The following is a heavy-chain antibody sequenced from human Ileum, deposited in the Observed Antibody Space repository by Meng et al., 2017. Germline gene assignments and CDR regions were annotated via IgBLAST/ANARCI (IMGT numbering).Heavy chain of an antibody. V-gene: IGHV4-30-4*01. CDR1: GGSISSGDCY. Sequence: VQLQESGPGLVKSSQTLSLTCPVSGGSISSGDCYWRWIRQPPGKGLEWIGYIFDTGPPSYSPPLRSRLSISMDTSKNQFSLRLTSVSAADTAVYYCAASLDGNRFDPWGQGTLVTVSS. D-gene: IGHD1-26*01. J-gene: IGHJ5*02. CDR2: IFDTGPP. CDR3: AASLDGNRFDP.